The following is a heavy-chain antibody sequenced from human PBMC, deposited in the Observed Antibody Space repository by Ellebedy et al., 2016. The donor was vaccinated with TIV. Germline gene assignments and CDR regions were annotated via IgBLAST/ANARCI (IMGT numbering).Heavy chain of an antibody. CDR3: ARRSDLDVWDVDS. J-gene: IGHJ4*02. Sequence: GESLKIYCAASGFTFSSSGMHWVRQAPGKGLEWVAIISFDGSNRYYADSVKGRFIISRDNSQNTLHLQMDRLRREDTAVYYCARRSDLDVWDVDSWGQGTLVTVSS. CDR2: ISFDGSNR. CDR1: GFTFSSSG. D-gene: IGHD1-26*01. V-gene: IGHV3-30*03.